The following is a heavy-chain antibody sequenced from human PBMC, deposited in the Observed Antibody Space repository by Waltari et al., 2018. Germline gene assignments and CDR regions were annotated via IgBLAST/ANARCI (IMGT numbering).Heavy chain of an antibody. Sequence: QVQLVQSGAEVKKTGASVKVSCKASGYTFTGYYMHWVRQAPGQGLEWMGWINPNSGGTNYAQKFQGRVTMTRDTSISTAFMELSRLRSDDTAVYYCARSRAVAGSAFDYWGQGTLVTVSS. CDR1: GYTFTGYY. D-gene: IGHD6-19*01. J-gene: IGHJ4*02. CDR2: INPNSGGT. CDR3: ARSRAVAGSAFDY. V-gene: IGHV1-2*02.